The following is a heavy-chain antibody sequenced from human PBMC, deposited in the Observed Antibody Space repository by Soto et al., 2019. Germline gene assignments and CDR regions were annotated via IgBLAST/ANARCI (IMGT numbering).Heavy chain of an antibody. V-gene: IGHV3-30-3*01. D-gene: IGHD5-18*01. Sequence: EGSLRLSWAASAFTFSSYAMHWVRQAPGKGLEWVAVISYDGSNKYYADSVKGRFTISRDNSKNTLYLQMNSLRAEDTAVYYCARDVDTAIVYYYCGMDVWGQGTTVTGSS. CDR2: ISYDGSNK. CDR3: ARDVDTAIVYYYCGMDV. CDR1: AFTFSSYA. J-gene: IGHJ6*02.